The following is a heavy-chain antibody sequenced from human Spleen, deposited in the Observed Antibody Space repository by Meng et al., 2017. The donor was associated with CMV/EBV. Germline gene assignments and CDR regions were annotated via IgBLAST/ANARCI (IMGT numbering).Heavy chain of an antibody. V-gene: IGHV4-34*01. J-gene: IGHJ5*02. CDR1: GGSFSGYY. Sequence: SETLSLTCAVYGGSFSGYYWSWIRQPPGKGLEWIGEINHSGSTNYNPSLKSRVTMSVDTSKNQFSLKLSSVTAADTAVYYCARDKQVGYCSGTTCLTRGFDPWGQGSLVTVSS. D-gene: IGHD2-2*01. CDR2: INHSGST. CDR3: ARDKQVGYCSGTTCLTRGFDP.